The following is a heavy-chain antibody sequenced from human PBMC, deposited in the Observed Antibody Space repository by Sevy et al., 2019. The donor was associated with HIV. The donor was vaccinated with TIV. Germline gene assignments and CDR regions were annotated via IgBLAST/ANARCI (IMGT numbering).Heavy chain of an antibody. D-gene: IGHD5-12*01. J-gene: IGHJ5*02. CDR1: GGPISSYY. CDR3: ARAPPVRSGDDSLNWFDP. V-gene: IGHV4-59*01. Sequence: SETLSLTCSVSGGPISSYYWSWIRQPPGKRLEWIGYSHYSGSTNYNPSLNSRLTISVDTSKNQFSLRLTSVTAADTAVYYWARAPPVRSGDDSLNWFDPWGQGILVTVSS. CDR2: SHYSGST.